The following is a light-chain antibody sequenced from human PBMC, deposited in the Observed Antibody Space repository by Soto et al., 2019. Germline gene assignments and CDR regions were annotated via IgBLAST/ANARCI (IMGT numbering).Light chain of an antibody. Sequence: DIQMTQSPSSLSASVGDRVTITCRASQTITSYLNWYHHKPGKAPKLLIYATSSLQTGVPSRFSGSGSKTNFTLTISSLQPEDFATYYCQQLSSFPFTFGQGTRLEIK. CDR1: QTITSY. CDR3: QQLSSFPFT. CDR2: ATS. J-gene: IGKJ5*01. V-gene: IGKV1-39*01.